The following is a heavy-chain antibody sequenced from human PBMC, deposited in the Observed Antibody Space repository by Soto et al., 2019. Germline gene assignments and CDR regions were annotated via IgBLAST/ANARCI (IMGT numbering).Heavy chain of an antibody. CDR3: ARVECSSTSCYGLYYYGMDV. CDR2: IWYDGSNK. CDR1: GFTFSSYG. J-gene: IGHJ6*02. D-gene: IGHD2-2*01. V-gene: IGHV3-33*01. Sequence: QVQLVESGGGVVQPGRSLRLSCAASGFTFSSYGMHWVRQAPGKGVEWVAVIWYDGSNKYYADSVKGRFTISRDNSKNTLYLQMNSLRAEDTAVYYCARVECSSTSCYGLYYYGMDVWGLGTTVTVSS.